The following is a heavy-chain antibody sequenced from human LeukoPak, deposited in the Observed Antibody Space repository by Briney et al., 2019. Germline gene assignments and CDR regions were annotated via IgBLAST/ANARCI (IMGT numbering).Heavy chain of an antibody. V-gene: IGHV1-18*04. CDR3: ARVGFMSSSVY. CDR2: ISAYNGNT. J-gene: IGHJ4*02. CDR1: GYTFTDYY. Sequence: ASVKVSCKVSGYTFTDYYMHWVQQAPGQGLEWMGWISAYNGNTNYAQKLQGRVTMTTDTSTSTAYMELRSLRSDDTAVYYCARVGFMSSSVYWGQGTLVTVSS. D-gene: IGHD6-13*01.